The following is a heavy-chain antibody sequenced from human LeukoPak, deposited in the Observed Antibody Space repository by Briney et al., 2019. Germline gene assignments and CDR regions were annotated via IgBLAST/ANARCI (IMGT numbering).Heavy chain of an antibody. CDR1: GGSISSSNW. CDR3: ARAYYYDSSGDGFDI. V-gene: IGHV4-4*02. Sequence: SGTLSLTCAVSGGSISSSNWWSWVRQPPGKGLEWIGEIYHSGSTNYNPSLKSRVTISVDTSKNQFSLKLSSVTAADTAVYYCARAYYYDSSGDGFDIWGQGTMVTVSS. D-gene: IGHD3-22*01. CDR2: IYHSGST. J-gene: IGHJ3*02.